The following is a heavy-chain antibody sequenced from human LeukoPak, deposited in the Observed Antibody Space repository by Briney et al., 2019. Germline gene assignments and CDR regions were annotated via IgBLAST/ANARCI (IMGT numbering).Heavy chain of an antibody. J-gene: IGHJ4*02. Sequence: PGGSLRLSCAASGFTFSSYSMNWVRQAPGKGLEWVSYISSSSSTIYYADSVKGRFTISRDNAKNSLYLQMNSLRAEDTAVYYCARVGPSEEYDSSGYYYDIYFDYWGQGTLVTVSS. D-gene: IGHD3-22*01. CDR3: ARVGPSEEYDSSGYYYDIYFDY. CDR1: GFTFSSYS. CDR2: ISSSSSTI. V-gene: IGHV3-48*04.